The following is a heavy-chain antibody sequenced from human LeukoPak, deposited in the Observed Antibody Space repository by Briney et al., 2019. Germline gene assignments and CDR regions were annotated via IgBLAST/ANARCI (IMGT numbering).Heavy chain of an antibody. CDR3: ARDSGTTGEVKFDP. CDR2: ISGSGTI. D-gene: IGHD3-10*01. CDR1: GGSIRSYY. V-gene: IGHV4-4*07. J-gene: IGHJ5*02. Sequence: KPSETLSLTCTVSGGSIRSYYWSWIRQPAGKGLEWIGRISGSGTITYNPALQSRLSISIDTSKNQFSLKLMSMTAADTAVYYCARDSGTTGEVKFDPWGQGTLVTVSS.